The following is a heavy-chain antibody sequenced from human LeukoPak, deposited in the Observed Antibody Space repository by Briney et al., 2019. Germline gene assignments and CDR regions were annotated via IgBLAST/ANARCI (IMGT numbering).Heavy chain of an antibody. CDR1: GYTFTSYG. J-gene: IGHJ6*02. D-gene: IGHD1-26*01. Sequence: GASVTVSCKASGYTFTSYGISWVRQAPGQGLEWMGWISAYNGNTNYAQKLQGRVTMTPDTSTSTAYMELRSLRSDDTAVYYCARDVGARQYGMDVWGQGTTVTVSS. CDR3: ARDVGARQYGMDV. CDR2: ISAYNGNT. V-gene: IGHV1-18*01.